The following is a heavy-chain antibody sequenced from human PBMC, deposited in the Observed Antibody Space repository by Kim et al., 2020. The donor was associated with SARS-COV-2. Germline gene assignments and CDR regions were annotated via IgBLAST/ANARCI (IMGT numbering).Heavy chain of an antibody. D-gene: IGHD3-16*02. CDR2: ISSNGGST. CDR3: ARLRLGELSFHYEYFQH. Sequence: GGSLRLSCAASGFTFSSYAMHWVRQAPGKGLEYVSAISSNGGSTYYANSVKGRFTISRDNSKNTLYLQMGSLRAEDMAVYYCARLRLGELSFHYEYFQHWGQGTLVTVSS. V-gene: IGHV3-64*01. CDR1: GFTFSSYA. J-gene: IGHJ1*01.